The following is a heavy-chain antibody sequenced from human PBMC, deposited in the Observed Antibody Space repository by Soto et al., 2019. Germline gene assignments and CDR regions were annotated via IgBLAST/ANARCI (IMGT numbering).Heavy chain of an antibody. D-gene: IGHD2-15*01. CDR2: IGSADDP. CDR3: ARVYSVRRPRRAESYYDMDV. CDR1: GFSFSTYD. Sequence: GWSLRLSCAASGFSFSTYDMHWVRQVSGKGLEWVSAIGSADDPYYLGSVKGRFTISRENAKNSLYLQMNSLRAGDTAVYYWARVYSVRRPRRAESYYDMDVWGLGTMVTLAS. J-gene: IGHJ6*02. V-gene: IGHV3-13*05.